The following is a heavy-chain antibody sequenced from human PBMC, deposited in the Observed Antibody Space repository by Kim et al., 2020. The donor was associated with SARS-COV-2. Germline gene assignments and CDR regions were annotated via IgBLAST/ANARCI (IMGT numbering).Heavy chain of an antibody. CDR1: GFTFTGYW. CDR3: ARDLVIVVSYGMGV. CDR2: IISTGSSA. Sequence: GGSLRLSCAASGFTFTGYWMSWVRQAPGKGLEWVSHIISTGSSAYYADSVKGRFTISRDNAKKTLYLQMNSLRAEDTAVYYCARDLVIVVSYGMGVW. V-gene: IGHV3-11*04. D-gene: IGHD5-12*01. J-gene: IGHJ6*01.